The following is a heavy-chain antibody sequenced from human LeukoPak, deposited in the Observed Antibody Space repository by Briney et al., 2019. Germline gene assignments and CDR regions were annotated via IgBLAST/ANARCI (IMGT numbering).Heavy chain of an antibody. Sequence: SETLSLTCTVSGGSISSYYWSWIRQPPGKGLEWIGYIYTGGSTNYNPSLKSRVTISVDTSKNQFSLKLSSVTAADTAVYYCARHLPEDSSGAYYYYYYMDVWGKGTTVTVSS. CDR2: IYTGGST. CDR3: ARHLPEDSSGAYYYYYYMDV. J-gene: IGHJ6*03. V-gene: IGHV4-4*09. CDR1: GGSISSYY. D-gene: IGHD3-22*01.